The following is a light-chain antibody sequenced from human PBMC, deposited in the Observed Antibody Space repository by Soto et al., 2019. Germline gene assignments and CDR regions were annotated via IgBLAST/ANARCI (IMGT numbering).Light chain of an antibody. CDR3: QQYNNWPLT. CDR2: DAA. CDR1: QSVGSN. Sequence: EIVMTQSPATLSVSPGERATLSCRASQSVGSNLAWYQQKPGQAPRLLIYDAATRATGFPDRCSGSGSGTEFTLTISSLQSEDFAVYYCQQYNNWPLTFGGGTKVEIK. J-gene: IGKJ4*01. V-gene: IGKV3-15*01.